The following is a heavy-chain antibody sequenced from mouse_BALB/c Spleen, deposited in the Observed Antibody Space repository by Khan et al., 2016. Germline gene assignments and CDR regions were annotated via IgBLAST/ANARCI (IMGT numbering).Heavy chain of an antibody. CDR3: ARSYYDSWFVY. CDR2: IDPANDNT. V-gene: IGHV14-3*02. Sequence: VQLKQSGAELVKPGASVKLSCTASGFNIKDTYMHWMIQRPEQCLEWIGRIDPANDNTKYDPKFQGKATITADTSSNTAYLQLSSLTSEDTAVYYCARSYYDSWFVYWGQGTLVTVSA. D-gene: IGHD2-4*01. CDR1: GFNIKDTY. J-gene: IGHJ3*01.